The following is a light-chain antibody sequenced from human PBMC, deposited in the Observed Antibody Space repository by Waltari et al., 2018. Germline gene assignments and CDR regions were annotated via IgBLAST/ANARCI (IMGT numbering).Light chain of an antibody. CDR2: EVT. V-gene: IGLV2-23*02. CDR1: SSEVGNYNL. Sequence: QSGLTQPASVSGSPGQSITVSCTGTSSEVGNYNLVSRYKQYPGQAPKLMVYEVTKRTAGVSDRFSGSKSGNTASLTISGLQSEDEADYYCCSYAGLGIYVFGTGTKVTVL. CDR3: CSYAGLGIYV. J-gene: IGLJ1*01.